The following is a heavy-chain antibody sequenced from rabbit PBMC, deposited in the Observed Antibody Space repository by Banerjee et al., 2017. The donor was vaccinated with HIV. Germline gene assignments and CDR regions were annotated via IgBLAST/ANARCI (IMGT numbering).Heavy chain of an antibody. Sequence: QEQLEESGGDLVKPGASLTLTCTASGFDFSSNAMCWVRQAPGKGLEWIACIFINSGSPYYASWVNGRFTISTTSSTTVDLKMTSLTGADTATYFCARDLDAVSALWGPGTLVTVS. J-gene: IGHJ6*01. CDR2: IFINSGSP. CDR1: GFDFSSNA. CDR3: ARDLDAVSAL. V-gene: IGHV1S45*01. D-gene: IGHD4-2*01.